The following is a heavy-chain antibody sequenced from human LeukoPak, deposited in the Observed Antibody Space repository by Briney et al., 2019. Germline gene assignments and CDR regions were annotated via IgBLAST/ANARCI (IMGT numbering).Heavy chain of an antibody. CDR2: IAGSGGST. V-gene: IGHV3-23*01. CDR1: GFTFSSYA. D-gene: IGHD1-7*01. J-gene: IGHJ4*02. Sequence: GGSLRLSCAASGFTFSSYAMSWVRQAPGKGLEWVSNIAGSGGSTNYADSVNGRFTISRDNSKNTVYLQMNSLRAEDTAVYYCAKRGITATKEFDCWGQGTLVTVSS. CDR3: AKRGITATKEFDC.